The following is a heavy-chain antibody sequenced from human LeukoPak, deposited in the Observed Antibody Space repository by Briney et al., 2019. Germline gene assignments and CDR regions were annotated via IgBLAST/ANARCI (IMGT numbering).Heavy chain of an antibody. CDR2: INPNSGGT. Sequence: ASVKVSCKASGYTFTDYYMYWVRQAPGQGLEWMGWINPNSGGTNYAQRFQGRVTMTRDTSISTAYMELSRLRSDDTAVYYCARAGIIRGGLLRYFDWLLYWGQGTLVTVSS. J-gene: IGHJ4*02. CDR1: GYTFTDYY. CDR3: ARAGIIRGGLLRYFDWLLY. V-gene: IGHV1-2*02. D-gene: IGHD3-9*01.